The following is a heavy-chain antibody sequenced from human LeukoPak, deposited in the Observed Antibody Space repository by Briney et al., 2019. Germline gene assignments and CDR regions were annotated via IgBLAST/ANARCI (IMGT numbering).Heavy chain of an antibody. D-gene: IGHD2-8*02. CDR1: GYTFTSYY. J-gene: IGHJ6*03. CDR2: INPSGGST. V-gene: IGHV1-46*01. Sequence: VASVKVSCKASGYTFTSYYMHWVRPAPGQGLEWMGIINPSGGSTSYAQKFQGRVTMTRDTSTSTVYMELSSLRSEDTAVYYCAREGVGLLVSYYYYYMDVWGKGTTVTVSS. CDR3: AREGVGLLVSYYYYYMDV.